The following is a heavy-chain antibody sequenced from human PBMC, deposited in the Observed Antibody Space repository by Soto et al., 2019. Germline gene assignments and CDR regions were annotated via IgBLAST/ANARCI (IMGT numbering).Heavy chain of an antibody. J-gene: IGHJ4*02. CDR3: AQEDRPNWPTHGFYY. V-gene: IGHV3-23*01. Sequence: PGGSLRLSCAASGFTFSNYAMSWVRQAPGKGLEWFSAISGSGGSTYYTDPVKGRFTLSRDNSKNTLYLQMNSLRAEDTAVYYCAQEDRPNWPTHGFYYWGLGTLITLSS. D-gene: IGHD1-1*01. CDR1: GFTFSNYA. CDR2: ISGSGGST.